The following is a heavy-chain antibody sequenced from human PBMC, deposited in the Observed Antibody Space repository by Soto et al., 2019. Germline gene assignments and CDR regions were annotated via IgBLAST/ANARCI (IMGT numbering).Heavy chain of an antibody. CDR2: IIPIFGTA. CDR3: ARDLGGEVVPAARSDV. Sequence: SVKVSCKASGGTFSSYAISWVRQAPGQGLEWMGGIIPIFGTANYAQKFQGRVTITADKSTSTAYMELSSLRSEDTAVYYCARDLGGEVVPAARSDVCGKGTTVTVSS. CDR1: GGTFSSYA. D-gene: IGHD2-2*01. V-gene: IGHV1-69*06. J-gene: IGHJ6*04.